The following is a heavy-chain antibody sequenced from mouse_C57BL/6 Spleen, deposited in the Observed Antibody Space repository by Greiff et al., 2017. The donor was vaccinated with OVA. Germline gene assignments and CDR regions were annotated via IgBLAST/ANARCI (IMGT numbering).Heavy chain of an antibody. CDR1: GYTFTSYW. V-gene: IGHV1-55*01. CDR3: ARKGAYYINYGVDYAMDY. J-gene: IGHJ4*01. CDR2: IYPGSGST. D-gene: IGHD2-5*01. Sequence: QVQLQQPGAELVKPGASVKMSCKASGYTFTSYWITWVKQRPGQGLEWIGDIYPGSGSTNYNEKFKSKATLTVDTSSSTAYMQLSSLTSEDSAVYYCARKGAYYINYGVDYAMDYWGQGTSVTVSS.